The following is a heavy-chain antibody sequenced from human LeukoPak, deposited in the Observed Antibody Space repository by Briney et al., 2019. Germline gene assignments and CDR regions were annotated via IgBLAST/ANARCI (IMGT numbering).Heavy chain of an antibody. CDR2: IYYSGST. Sequence: SETLSLTCTVSGGSISGYYWSWIRQPPGKGLEWIGYIYYSGSTNYNPPLKSRVTISVDTSKNQFSLKLSSVTAADTAIYFCARDPIGSGGTIDYWGQGTLVTVSS. CDR1: GGSISGYY. V-gene: IGHV4-59*01. J-gene: IGHJ4*02. D-gene: IGHD6-19*01. CDR3: ARDPIGSGGTIDY.